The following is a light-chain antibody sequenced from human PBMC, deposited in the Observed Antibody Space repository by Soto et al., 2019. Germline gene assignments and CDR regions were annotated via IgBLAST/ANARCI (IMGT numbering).Light chain of an antibody. J-gene: IGKJ5*01. CDR3: QQYGNSPIT. CDR1: QSLSKS. V-gene: IGKV3-15*01. CDR2: GAS. Sequence: EIVLTQSPATLSLSPGERATLSCRASQSLSKSLAWYQQKPGQAPRLLIYGASTRATGIPARFSGSGSGTEFTLTIGSLQSEDFAVYYCQQYGNSPITFGQGTRLEIK.